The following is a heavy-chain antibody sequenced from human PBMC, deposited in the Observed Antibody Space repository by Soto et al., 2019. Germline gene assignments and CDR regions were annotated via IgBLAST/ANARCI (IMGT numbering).Heavy chain of an antibody. CDR3: ARDLLGFGYTDADV. CDR1: GGTFSNYA. D-gene: IGHD3-10*01. Sequence: QVQLVQSGAEVKKPGSSVKVSCKASGGTFSNYALISWVRQAPGQGLEWRGGIIPIGATANYAQKFQGRVTITADESTRTVYMDLGSLRSEATAVYYWARDLLGFGYTDADVWGQGTTVTVSS. J-gene: IGHJ6*02. V-gene: IGHV1-69*12. CDR2: IIPIGATA.